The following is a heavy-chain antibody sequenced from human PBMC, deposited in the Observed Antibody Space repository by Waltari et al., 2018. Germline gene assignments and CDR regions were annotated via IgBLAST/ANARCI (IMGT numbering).Heavy chain of an antibody. CDR3: ATVEWYRMDY. Sequence: EVQLVESGGGLVQPRGSLRIACAASGFTFRRSWMTWVRKDQGKGVEWVANIKEDGSEGYYVDSVKGRFTISRDNTKNALFLQMNSLRAEDTAAYYCATVEWYRMDYWGQGTLVTVSS. D-gene: IGHD3-3*01. CDR1: GFTFRRSW. J-gene: IGHJ4*02. CDR2: IKEDGSEG. V-gene: IGHV3-7*01.